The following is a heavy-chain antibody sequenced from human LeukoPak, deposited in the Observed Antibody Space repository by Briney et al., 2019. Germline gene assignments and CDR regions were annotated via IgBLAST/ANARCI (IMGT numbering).Heavy chain of an antibody. CDR3: ARSDSSGYIPHDY. Sequence: SGTLSLTCAVSGGSISSSNWWSWVRPPPGKGLEWIGEIYHSGSTNYNPSLKSRVTISVDKSKNQFSLKLSSVTAADTAVYYCARSDSSGYIPHDYWGQGTLVTVSS. CDR2: IYHSGST. CDR1: GGSISSSNW. D-gene: IGHD3-22*01. V-gene: IGHV4-4*02. J-gene: IGHJ4*02.